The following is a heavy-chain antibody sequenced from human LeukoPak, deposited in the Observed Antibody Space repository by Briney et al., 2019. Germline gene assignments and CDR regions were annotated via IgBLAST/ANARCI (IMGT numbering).Heavy chain of an antibody. CDR2: MNPNSGNT. Sequence: ASVTVSCKASGYTFTSYDINWVRQAPGQGLEWMGWMNPNSGNTGYAQKFQGRVTMTRNTSISTAYMELSSLRSEDTAVYYCARKWARDGYINDAFDIWGQGTMVTVSS. CDR3: ARKWARDGYINDAFDI. J-gene: IGHJ3*02. D-gene: IGHD5-24*01. V-gene: IGHV1-8*01. CDR1: GYTFTSYD.